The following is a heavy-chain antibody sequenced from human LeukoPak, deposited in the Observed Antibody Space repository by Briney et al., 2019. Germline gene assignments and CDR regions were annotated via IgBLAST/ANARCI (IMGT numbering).Heavy chain of an antibody. CDR1: GFTFTSYA. CDR2: ISGGGENT. CDR3: AKPRAMTTGVGRYFDL. Sequence: GSLRLSCGASGFTFTSYAMSWIRQAPGKGLEWVSAISGGGENTYYGDSVKGRFTISGDNSKNTLYLQMNSLRAEDTATYYCAKPRAMTTGVGRYFDLWGRGTLVTVSS. J-gene: IGHJ2*01. D-gene: IGHD1-1*01. V-gene: IGHV3-23*01.